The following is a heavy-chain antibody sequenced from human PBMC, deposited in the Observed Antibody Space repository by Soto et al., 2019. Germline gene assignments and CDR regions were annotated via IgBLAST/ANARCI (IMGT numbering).Heavy chain of an antibody. J-gene: IGHJ4*02. CDR3: TVWGLGNDVGAE. V-gene: IGHV3-72*01. Sequence: EVQLVESGGGLVQPGGSLRLSCAASGFTFSNYYMDWVHQAPGKGLEWVGRSKNKADSYITEYAASVKGRFSISRDASKNSLYLQMNSLKTEDTAVYYCTVWGLGNDVGAEWGQGILVIVSS. CDR1: GFTFSNYY. CDR2: SKNKADSYIT. D-gene: IGHD3-16*01.